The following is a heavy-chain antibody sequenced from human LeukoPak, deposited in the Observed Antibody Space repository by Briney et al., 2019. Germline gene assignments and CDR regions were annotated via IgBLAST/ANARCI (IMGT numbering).Heavy chain of an antibody. J-gene: IGHJ4*02. CDR1: GGSISTGNYY. V-gene: IGHV4-39*07. Sequence: SETLSLTCTVSGGSISTGNYYWGWIRQPPGKGLEWIGSMLYSGTTYSKPSLKSRVTMSVDTSKNQFSLKLSSVTAADTAVYYCARDRPLDYGGTYYFDYWGQGTLVTVSS. CDR3: ARDRPLDYGGTYYFDY. D-gene: IGHD4-23*01. CDR2: MLYSGTT.